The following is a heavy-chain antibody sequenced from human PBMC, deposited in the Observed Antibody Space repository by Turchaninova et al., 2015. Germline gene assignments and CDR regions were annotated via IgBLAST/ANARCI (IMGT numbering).Heavy chain of an antibody. CDR1: GVLFDKYR. J-gene: IGHJ5*01. D-gene: IGHD1-1*01. Sequence: EVHLVESGGGLVQHGRSLLVSWGGSGVLFDKYRRHWVRQVPGKGLEVVSVINWHSGSIHYADSVMCRFTISRDNAKNSLYLQMNSLRAEDMALYFCARDNDRDDDGWFDSWGQGTLVTVSS. V-gene: IGHV3-9*03. CDR2: INWHSGSI. CDR3: ARDNDRDDDGWFDS.